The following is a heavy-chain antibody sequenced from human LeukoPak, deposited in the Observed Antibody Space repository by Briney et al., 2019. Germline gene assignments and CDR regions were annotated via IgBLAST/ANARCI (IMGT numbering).Heavy chain of an antibody. D-gene: IGHD3-10*01. J-gene: IGHJ4*02. CDR3: ARGGTMVRGVITRFDY. CDR1: GGSISSYY. Sequence: SETLSLTCTVSGGSISSYYWSWIRQPPGKGLEWIGYIYYNGSTNYNPSLKSGVTISVGTSKNQFSLKLSYVIAPDTAVYYCARGGTMVRGVITRFDYWGQGTLGTVSP. CDR2: IYYNGST. V-gene: IGHV4-59*01.